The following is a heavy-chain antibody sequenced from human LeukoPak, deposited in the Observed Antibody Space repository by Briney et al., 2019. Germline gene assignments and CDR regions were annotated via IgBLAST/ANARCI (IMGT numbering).Heavy chain of an antibody. V-gene: IGHV6-1*01. CDR2: TYYRSKWYN. CDR3: ARGVGIRPPFDY. CDR1: GDSVSSNSAA. J-gene: IGHJ4*02. Sequence: SQTLSLTCAISGDSVSSNSAAWNWIRQSPSRGLEWLGRTYYRSKWYNDYAVSVKSRIIINPDTSKNQFSLQLNSVTPEDTAVYYRARGVGIRPPFDYWGQGTLVTVSS. D-gene: IGHD2-21*01.